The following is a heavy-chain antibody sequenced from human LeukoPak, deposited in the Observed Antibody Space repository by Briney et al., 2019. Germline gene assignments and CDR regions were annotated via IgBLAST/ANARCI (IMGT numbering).Heavy chain of an antibody. CDR2: ISPYNGET. CDR3: ATGDGYNFDF. J-gene: IGHJ4*02. D-gene: IGHD5-24*01. V-gene: IGHV1-18*01. Sequence: GPGKGSRKASGFSLCSYGISWVRQAPGQRLEWMGWISPYNGETNYAQKLQGRVSVTTDTSTSTAYMELRSLTSDDTALYYCATGDGYNFDFWGQGTLVTVSS. CDR1: GFSLCSYG.